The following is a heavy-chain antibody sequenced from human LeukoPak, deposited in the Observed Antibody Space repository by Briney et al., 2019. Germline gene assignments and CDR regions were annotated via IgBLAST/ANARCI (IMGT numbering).Heavy chain of an antibody. CDR3: ARDYYDSRGFYPDVFDL. D-gene: IGHD3-22*01. V-gene: IGHV3-48*03. Sequence: GGSLRLSCAASGFTFSSYEMNWVRQAPGKGLEWVSYISSSGSTIYYADSVKGRFTISRDNAKNSLYLQMNSLRAEDTTIYYCARDYYDSRGFYPDVFDLWGQGTMVTVSS. J-gene: IGHJ3*01. CDR2: ISSSGSTI. CDR1: GFTFSSYE.